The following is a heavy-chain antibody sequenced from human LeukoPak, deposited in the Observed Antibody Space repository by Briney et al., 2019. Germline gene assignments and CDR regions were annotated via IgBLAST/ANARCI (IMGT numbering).Heavy chain of an antibody. J-gene: IGHJ6*03. CDR1: GYSFTSYW. CDR2: IYPGDSDT. Sequence: GESLKISCKGSGYSFTSYWIGWVRQMPGKGLEWMGIIYPGDSDTRYSPSFQGQVTISADKSISTAYLQWSSLKASDTAMYYCARHETSSSWYRGSYYYYYYMDVWGKGTTVTISS. V-gene: IGHV5-51*01. D-gene: IGHD6-13*01. CDR3: ARHETSSSWYRGSYYYYYYMDV.